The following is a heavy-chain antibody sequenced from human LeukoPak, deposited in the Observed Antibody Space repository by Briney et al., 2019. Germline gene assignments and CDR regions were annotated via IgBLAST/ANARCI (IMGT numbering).Heavy chain of an antibody. CDR3: TRWTAAFDY. D-gene: IGHD3/OR15-3a*01. V-gene: IGHV3-49*04. Sequence: GGSLRLSCTASGFTFGDYAMSWVRQAPGKGLEWVGFIRSKAYGGTTEYAASVKGRLTISRDDSKSIAYLQMNSLKTEDTAVYYCTRWTAAFDYWGQGTLVTVSS. CDR2: IRSKAYGGTT. CDR1: GFTFGDYA. J-gene: IGHJ4*02.